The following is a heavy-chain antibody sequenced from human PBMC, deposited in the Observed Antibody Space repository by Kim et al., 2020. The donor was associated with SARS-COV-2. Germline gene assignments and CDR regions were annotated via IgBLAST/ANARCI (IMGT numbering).Heavy chain of an antibody. V-gene: IGHV4-31*02. CDR2: GST. CDR3: AGEVSYVDY. Sequence: GSTYYNPSLKSRGTISVDTSKNQFSLKLSSVTATDTAVYYCAGEVSYVDYWGQGTLVTVSS. J-gene: IGHJ4*02. D-gene: IGHD5-18*01.